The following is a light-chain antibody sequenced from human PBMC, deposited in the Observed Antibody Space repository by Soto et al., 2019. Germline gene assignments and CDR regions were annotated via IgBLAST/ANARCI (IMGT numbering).Light chain of an antibody. V-gene: IGKV1-5*01. CDR3: QQYNSYS. CDR2: DAS. CDR1: QSISKW. J-gene: IGKJ1*01. Sequence: DIQVTQSPSTLSASIGDRVTITCRASQSISKWLAWHQQKPGKAPKLLIYDASSLQSGVPPRFSGSGSGTEFTLTISSLQPDDFATYYCQQYNSYSFGQGTKVDIK.